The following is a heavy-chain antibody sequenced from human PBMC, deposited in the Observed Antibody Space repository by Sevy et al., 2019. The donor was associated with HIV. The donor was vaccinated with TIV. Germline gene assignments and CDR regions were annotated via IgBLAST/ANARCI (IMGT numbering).Heavy chain of an antibody. V-gene: IGHV4-39*01. Sequence: SETLSLTCTVSGGSISSSSYYWGWIRQPPGKGLEWIGSIYYSGSTYYNPSLKSRVTISVDTSKNPFSLKLSSVTAADTAVYYCARLLTIFGVVIIPGWFDPWGQGTLVTVSS. CDR1: GGSISSSSYY. CDR3: ARLLTIFGVVIIPGWFDP. CDR2: IYYSGST. D-gene: IGHD3-3*01. J-gene: IGHJ5*02.